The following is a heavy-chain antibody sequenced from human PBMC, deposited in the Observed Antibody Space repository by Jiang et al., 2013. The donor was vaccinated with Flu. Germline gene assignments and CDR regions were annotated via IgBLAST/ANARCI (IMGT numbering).Heavy chain of an antibody. Sequence: TRHYIHWVRQATGQGLEWMGWMNPNSGNTGYAQKFQGRVTMTRNTSISTAYMELSSLRSEDTAVYYCARDNWALPDIEYSSSPAYYYYGMDVWGQGTTVTVSS. D-gene: IGHD6-6*01. CDR3: ARDNWALPDIEYSSSPAYYYYGMDV. CDR2: MNPNSGNT. CDR1: TRHY. V-gene: IGHV1-8*01. J-gene: IGHJ6*02.